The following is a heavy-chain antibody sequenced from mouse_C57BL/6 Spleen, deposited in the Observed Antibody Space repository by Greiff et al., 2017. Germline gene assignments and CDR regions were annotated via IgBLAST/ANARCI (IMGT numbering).Heavy chain of an antibody. V-gene: IGHV1-22*01. CDR3: AIIPTVVDYAMDY. CDR1: GYTFTDYN. J-gene: IGHJ4*01. CDR2: INPNNGGT. Sequence: VQLQQSGPELVKPGASVKMSCKASGYTFTDYNMPWVKQSPGKSLEWIGYINPNNGGTSYNQKFKGKATLTVNKSSSTAYMELRSLTSEESAVYYCAIIPTVVDYAMDYWGQGTSVTVSS. D-gene: IGHD1-1*01.